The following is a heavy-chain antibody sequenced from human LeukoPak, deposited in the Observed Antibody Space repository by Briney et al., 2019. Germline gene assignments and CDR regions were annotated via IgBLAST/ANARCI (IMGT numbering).Heavy chain of an antibody. J-gene: IGHJ4*02. CDR3: ARVSRQQLAKTALDY. V-gene: IGHV3-53*01. CDR2: IYSDNT. Sequence: PGGSLRLSCTVSGFTVSSNSMSWVRQAPGKGLEWISFIYSDNTHYSDSVKGRFTISRDNAKNTLYLQMNSLRAEDTAVYYCARVSRQQLAKTALDYWGQGTLVTVSS. D-gene: IGHD6-13*01. CDR1: GFTVSSNS.